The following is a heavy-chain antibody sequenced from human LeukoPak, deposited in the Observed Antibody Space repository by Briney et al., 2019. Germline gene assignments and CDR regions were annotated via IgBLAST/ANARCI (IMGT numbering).Heavy chain of an antibody. Sequence: SETLSLTCTVSGGSISSYYWSWIRQPPGKGLEWIGYIYYSGSTNYNPSLKSRVTISVDTSKNQFSLKLSSVTAADTAVYYCARDFSDRNYYYYYMDVWGKGTTVTVSS. CDR1: GGSISSYY. D-gene: IGHD3-22*01. V-gene: IGHV4-59*01. J-gene: IGHJ6*03. CDR3: ARDFSDRNYYYYYMDV. CDR2: IYYSGST.